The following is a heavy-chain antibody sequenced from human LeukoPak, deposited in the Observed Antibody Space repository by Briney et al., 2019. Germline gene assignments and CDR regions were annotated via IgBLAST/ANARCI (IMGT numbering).Heavy chain of an antibody. CDR3: ARLNSGNYNRGYLDY. CDR1: GFTFSSYA. Sequence: QTGGSLRLSCAASGFTFSSYAMHWVRQAPGKGLEYVSAISSNGGSTNCANSVKGRFTISRDNSKNTLYLQMGSLKTEDMAMYYCARLNSGNYNRGYLDYWGQGTLVTVSS. V-gene: IGHV3-64*01. D-gene: IGHD1-26*01. J-gene: IGHJ4*02. CDR2: ISSNGGST.